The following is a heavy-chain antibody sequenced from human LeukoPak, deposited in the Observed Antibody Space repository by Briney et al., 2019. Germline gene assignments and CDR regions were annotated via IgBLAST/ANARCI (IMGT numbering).Heavy chain of an antibody. V-gene: IGHV5-51*07. CDR3: ARDYYDSSGYYDDAFHI. CDR1: GYSFTSYW. D-gene: IGHD3-22*01. J-gene: IGHJ3*02. Sequence: GESLKISCKGSGYSFTSYWIGWVHQMPGKGLEWMGIIYPGDSDTRYSPSFQGQVTISADKSISTAYLQWSSLKASDTAMYYCARDYYDSSGYYDDAFHIWGQGTMVTVSS. CDR2: IYPGDSDT.